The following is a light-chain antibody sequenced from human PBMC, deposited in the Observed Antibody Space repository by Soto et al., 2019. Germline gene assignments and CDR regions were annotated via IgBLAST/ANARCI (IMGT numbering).Light chain of an antibody. V-gene: IGLV2-14*01. CDR1: NSDVGGYNF. Sequence: QSALTQPASVSGSPGQSITISCTGTNSDVGGYNFVSWYQQHPGKAPKLMIYDVSNRPSGVSNRFSGSKSGNTASLNISGLQAEDEAYYYCSSYTSSSIPYVFGIGTKVTVL. CDR2: DVS. J-gene: IGLJ1*01. CDR3: SSYTSSSIPYV.